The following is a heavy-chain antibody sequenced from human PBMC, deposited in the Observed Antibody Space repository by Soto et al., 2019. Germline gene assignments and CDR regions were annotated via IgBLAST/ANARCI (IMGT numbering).Heavy chain of an antibody. J-gene: IGHJ4*02. CDR2: IKSKTDGGTT. CDR3: TTDHYAGTFFLSSH. CDR1: GFTFSNAW. Sequence: GGSLRLSCAASGFTFSNAWMNWVRQAPGKGLEWVGRIKSKTDGGTTDYAAPVKGRFTISRDDSKNTLYLQMNSLKTEDTAVYYCTTDHYAGTFFLSSHWGQGTLVTVSS. D-gene: IGHD1-7*01. V-gene: IGHV3-15*07.